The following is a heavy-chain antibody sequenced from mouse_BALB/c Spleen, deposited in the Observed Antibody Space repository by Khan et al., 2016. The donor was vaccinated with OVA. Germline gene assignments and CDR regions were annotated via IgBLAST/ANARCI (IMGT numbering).Heavy chain of an antibody. J-gene: IGHJ4*01. CDR2: IDPANGNT. V-gene: IGHV14-3*02. CDR1: GFNIKDTY. CDR3: TRPIYYYDAMDY. D-gene: IGHD1-1*01. Sequence: EVKLEESGAEVVKPGASVKLSCTASGFNIKDTYIHWVKQRPEQGLEWIGRIDPANGNTKYDPKFQGKATITADTSSNTAYLQLSSLTSEDTAVYYWTRPIYYYDAMDYWGQGTSVTVSS.